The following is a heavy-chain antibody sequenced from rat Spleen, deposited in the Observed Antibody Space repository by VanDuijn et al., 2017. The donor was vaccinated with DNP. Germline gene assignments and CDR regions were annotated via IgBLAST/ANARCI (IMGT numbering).Heavy chain of an antibody. CDR2: ISYDGTRT. J-gene: IGHJ2*01. V-gene: IGHV5-7*01. CDR3: ARPDY. CDR1: GFTFSDYY. Sequence: EVQLVESGGGLVQPGRSLKLSCAASGFTFSDYYMAWVRQAPTKGLEWVASISYDGTRTNYRDSVKGRFTISRDNAKSTLYLQMDSLRSEDTATYYCARPDYWGQGVMVTVAS.